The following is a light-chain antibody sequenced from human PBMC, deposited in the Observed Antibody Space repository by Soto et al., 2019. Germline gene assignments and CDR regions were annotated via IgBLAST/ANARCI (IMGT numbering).Light chain of an antibody. CDR1: SSDVGGYDY. Sequence: QSALTQPASVSGSPGQSITISCTGTSSDVGGYDYVSWYQQHPGKAPKLMIYDVSYRPSGVSNRFSGSKSGNTASLTISGLQAEDEADYFCNSYTSSRPLIFGEGTKLTVL. CDR3: NSYTSSRPLI. V-gene: IGLV2-14*01. CDR2: DVS. J-gene: IGLJ2*01.